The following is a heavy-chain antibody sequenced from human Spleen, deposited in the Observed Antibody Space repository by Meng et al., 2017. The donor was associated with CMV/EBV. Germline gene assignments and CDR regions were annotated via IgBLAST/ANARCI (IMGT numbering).Heavy chain of an antibody. CDR3: ARDRGVVDYYYYGMDV. V-gene: IGHV1-18*01. D-gene: IGHD3-10*01. CDR2: ISAYNGNT. CDR1: GGNFSSYA. J-gene: IGHJ6*02. Sequence: ASVKVSCKASGGNFSSYAISWVRQAPGQGLEWMGWISAYNGNTNYAQKLQGRVTMTTDTSTSTAYMELRSLRSDDTAVYYCARDRGVVDYYYYGMDVWGQGTTVTVSS.